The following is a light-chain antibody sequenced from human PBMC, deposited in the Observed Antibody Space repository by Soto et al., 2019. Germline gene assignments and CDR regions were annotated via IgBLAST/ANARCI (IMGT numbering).Light chain of an antibody. CDR3: QQYGSSPPKYT. CDR1: QSVSSSY. V-gene: IGKV3-20*01. CDR2: GAS. Sequence: DIVLTQSPGTLSLSPGERATLSCRASQSVSSSYLAWYEQKPGQAPRLLIYGASSRATGIPDRFSGSGPGTPFTVPISRLEPDDFAVYYCQQYGSSPPKYTFGQGPKLEI. J-gene: IGKJ2*01.